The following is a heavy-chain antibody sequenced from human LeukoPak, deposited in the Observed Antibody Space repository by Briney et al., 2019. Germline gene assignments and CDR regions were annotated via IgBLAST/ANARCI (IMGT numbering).Heavy chain of an antibody. D-gene: IGHD1-26*01. V-gene: IGHV3-9*01. Sequence: PGRSLRLSCAASGFTFDDYAMHWVRQAPGKGLEWVSGISWNSGSIGYADSVKGRFTISRDNAKNSLYLQMNSLKTEDTAVYYCTSDPRIGRYFHYWGQGTLVTVSS. J-gene: IGHJ4*02. CDR1: GFTFDDYA. CDR2: ISWNSGSI. CDR3: TSDPRIGRYFHY.